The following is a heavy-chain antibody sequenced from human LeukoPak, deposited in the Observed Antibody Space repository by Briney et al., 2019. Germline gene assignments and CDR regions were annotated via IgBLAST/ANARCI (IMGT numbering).Heavy chain of an antibody. Sequence: GGSLRLSCAASGFTVSGNYMSWVRQAPGKGLEWVSVIYSGGGTYYADSVKGRFTISRDNSKNTLYLQMNSLRAEDTAVYYCARASIGYYQVWGSDYWGQGTLVTVSS. CDR2: IYSGGGT. V-gene: IGHV3-53*01. J-gene: IGHJ4*02. D-gene: IGHD3-22*01. CDR1: GFTVSGNY. CDR3: ARASIGYYQVWGSDY.